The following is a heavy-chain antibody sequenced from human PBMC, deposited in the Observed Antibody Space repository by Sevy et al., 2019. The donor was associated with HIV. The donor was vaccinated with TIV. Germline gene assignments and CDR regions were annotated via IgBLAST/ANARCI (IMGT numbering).Heavy chain of an antibody. J-gene: IGHJ4*02. CDR1: GYTFNTYR. CDR2: ISPHNSDT. Sequence: ASVKVSCKASGYTFNTYRITWVRQAPGLGLEWMGWISPHNSDTKYSQKLQGRVTMITETSTSTAHMELRSLRSDDTAVYYCARAYCSGGRCYSLAFWGQGTLVTVSS. V-gene: IGHV1-18*01. D-gene: IGHD2-15*01. CDR3: ARAYCSGGRCYSLAF.